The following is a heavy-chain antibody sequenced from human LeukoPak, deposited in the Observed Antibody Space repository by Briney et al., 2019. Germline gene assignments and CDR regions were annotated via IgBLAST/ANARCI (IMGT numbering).Heavy chain of an antibody. Sequence: GGSLRLSCAASGFTFSSYAMSWVRQAPGKGLEWVSAISGSGGSTYYTDSVKGRFTISRDNSKNTLYLQMNSLRAEDTAVYYCAKDIHDYDSSGYYLKIDYWGQGTLVTVSS. D-gene: IGHD3-22*01. CDR2: ISGSGGST. J-gene: IGHJ4*02. CDR1: GFTFSSYA. V-gene: IGHV3-23*01. CDR3: AKDIHDYDSSGYYLKIDY.